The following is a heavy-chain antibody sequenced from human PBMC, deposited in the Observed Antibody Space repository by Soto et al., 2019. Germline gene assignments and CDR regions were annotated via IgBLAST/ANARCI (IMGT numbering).Heavy chain of an antibody. V-gene: IGHV3-23*01. Sequence: EVRLLESGGGLVQPGGSLRLSCAASGFTFSNYAMSWVRQAPGKGLKWVSGVNGRGDSTYYADSVKGRFTISRDNSKNTLYLQMNSLRDEDTAVFYCARWYTGMAPGAFDLWGQGTMVTVSS. D-gene: IGHD5-18*01. CDR1: GFTFSNYA. CDR3: ARWYTGMAPGAFDL. J-gene: IGHJ3*01. CDR2: VNGRGDST.